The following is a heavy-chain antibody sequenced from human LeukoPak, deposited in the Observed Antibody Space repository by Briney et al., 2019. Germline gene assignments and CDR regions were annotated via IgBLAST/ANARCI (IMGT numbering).Heavy chain of an antibody. J-gene: IGHJ6*02. CDR1: GYTFTSYD. CDR2: MNPNSGNT. D-gene: IGHD6-19*01. Sequence: ASVKVSCKASGYTFTSYDINWVRQATGQGLEWMGWMNPNSGNTGYAQKFQGRVTMTRNTSISTAYMELSSLRSEDTAVYYCARGYSSGWTWYYYYYGMDVWGQGTTVTVSS. CDR3: ARGYSSGWTWYYYYYGMDV. V-gene: IGHV1-8*01.